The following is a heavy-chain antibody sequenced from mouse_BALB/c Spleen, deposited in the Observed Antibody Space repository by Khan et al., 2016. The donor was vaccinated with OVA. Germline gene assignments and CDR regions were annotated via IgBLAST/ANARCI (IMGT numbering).Heavy chain of an antibody. Sequence: QVQLQQSGAELSRPGASVKMSCKASGYTFTSNTMHWVKQRPGQGLEWIGYINPRSDYTIYSQKFKDKATLTADISSSTAYMQLSSLTSDDSAVYYCARRRTGCAMDYWGQGTSVTVSS. CDR2: INPRSDYT. CDR3: ARRRTGCAMDY. J-gene: IGHJ4*01. CDR1: GYTFTSNT. V-gene: IGHV1-4*01.